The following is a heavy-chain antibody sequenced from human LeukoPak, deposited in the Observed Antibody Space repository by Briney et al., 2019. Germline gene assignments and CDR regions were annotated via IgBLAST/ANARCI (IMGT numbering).Heavy chain of an antibody. CDR1: GFTFSSYG. CDR2: ISYDGSNK. CDR3: AKDFPVVGAYAPSPDY. D-gene: IGHD1-26*01. J-gene: IGHJ4*02. V-gene: IGHV3-30*18. Sequence: PGGSLRLSCAASGFTFSSYGMHWVRQDPGKGLEWVAVISYDGSNKYYADSVKGRFTISRDNSKNTLYLQMNSLRAEDTAVYYCAKDFPVVGAYAPSPDYWGQGTLVTVSS.